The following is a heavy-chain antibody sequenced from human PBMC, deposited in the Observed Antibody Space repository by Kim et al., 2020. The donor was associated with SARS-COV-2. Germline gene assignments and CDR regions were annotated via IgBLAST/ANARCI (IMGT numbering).Heavy chain of an antibody. V-gene: IGHV3-23*01. J-gene: IGHJ4*02. Sequence: GRLTISRDNTKNTLYLQMNSLRAEDTAVYYCAKRRMVRGVIPTSYYFDYWGQGTLVTVSS. CDR3: AKRRMVRGVIPTSYYFDY. D-gene: IGHD3-10*01.